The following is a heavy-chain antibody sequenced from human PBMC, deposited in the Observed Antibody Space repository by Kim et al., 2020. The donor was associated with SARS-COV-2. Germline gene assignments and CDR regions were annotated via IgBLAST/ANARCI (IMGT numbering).Heavy chain of an antibody. V-gene: IGHV3-23*01. J-gene: IGHJ6*02. Sequence: YADSVKGRFTISRDNSKNTLYLQMNSLRAEDTAVYYCAKDLLSVYGMDVWGQGTTVTVSS. CDR3: AKDLLSVYGMDV.